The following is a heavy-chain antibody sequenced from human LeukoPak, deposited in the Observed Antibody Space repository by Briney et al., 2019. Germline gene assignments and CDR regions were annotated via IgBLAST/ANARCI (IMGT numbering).Heavy chain of an antibody. CDR3: ARGYYYDSSGYPY. CDR1: GGSFSGYY. CDR2: INHSGST. Sequence: KASETLSLTCAVYGGSFSGYYWSWIRQPPGKGLEWIGEINHSGSTNYNPSLKSRVTISVDTSKNQFSLKLSSVTAADTVVYYCARGYYYDSSGYPYWGQGTLVTVSS. D-gene: IGHD3-22*01. V-gene: IGHV4-34*01. J-gene: IGHJ4*02.